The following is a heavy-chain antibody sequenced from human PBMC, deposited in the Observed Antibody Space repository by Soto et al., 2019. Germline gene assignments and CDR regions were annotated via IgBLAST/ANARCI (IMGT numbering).Heavy chain of an antibody. V-gene: IGHV3-15*01. CDR2: IKRISDGGTT. CDR1: GFTFSNAW. CDR3: AVNDYLDY. J-gene: IGHJ4*02. Sequence: PGGSLRLSCSASGFTFSNAWMIWVRRAPGKGLEWVGRIKRISDGGTTDYAAPVKGRFTISRDDSANTLYLQMNSLKTEDTAVYFCAVNDYLDYWGQGALVTVSS.